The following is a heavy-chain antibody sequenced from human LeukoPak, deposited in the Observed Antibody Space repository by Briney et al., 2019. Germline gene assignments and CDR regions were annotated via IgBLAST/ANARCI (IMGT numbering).Heavy chain of an antibody. CDR2: MNPNSGNT. V-gene: IGHV1-8*01. J-gene: IGHJ6*02. CDR3: ARSLRYCSGGSCFNYYYGMDV. Sequence: GASVKVSCKASGYTFTSYDINWVRQATGQGLEWMGWMNPNSGNTGYAQKFQGRVTMTRNTPISTAYMELSSLRSEDTAVYYCARSLRYCSGGSCFNYYYGMDVWGQGTTVTVSS. CDR1: GYTFTSYD. D-gene: IGHD2-15*01.